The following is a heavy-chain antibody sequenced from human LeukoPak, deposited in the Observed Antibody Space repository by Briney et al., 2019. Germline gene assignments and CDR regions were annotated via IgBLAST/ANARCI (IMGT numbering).Heavy chain of an antibody. V-gene: IGHV3-23*01. CDR1: GFTFSSYA. D-gene: IGHD3-3*01. J-gene: IGHJ4*02. Sequence: GGSLTLSCPASGFTFSSYAMSWVRQAPGKGLEWVAAISCGGGSTYYADSVKGRFTISRDNSKNTLYLQMNSLRAEDTAVYYCAKLAQMEWLLSPSFDYWGQGTLVTVSS. CDR2: ISCGGGST. CDR3: AKLAQMEWLLSPSFDY.